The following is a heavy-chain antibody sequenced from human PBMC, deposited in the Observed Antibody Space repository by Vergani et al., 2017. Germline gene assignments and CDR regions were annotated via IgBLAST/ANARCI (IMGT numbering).Heavy chain of an antibody. V-gene: IGHV4-59*01. CDR1: GGSISSYY. CDR3: ARGSSTVTTFDY. CDR2: IYYSGST. D-gene: IGHD4-17*01. J-gene: IGHJ4*02. Sequence: QVQLQESGPGLVKPSETLSLPCTVSGGSISSYYWSWIRQPPGKGLEWIGYIYYSGSTNYNPSLKSRVTISVDTSKNQFSLKLSSVTAADTAVYYCARGSSTVTTFDYWGQGTLVTVSS.